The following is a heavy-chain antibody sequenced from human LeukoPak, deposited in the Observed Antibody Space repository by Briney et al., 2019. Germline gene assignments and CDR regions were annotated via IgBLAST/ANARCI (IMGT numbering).Heavy chain of an antibody. V-gene: IGHV1-46*01. D-gene: IGHD4-23*01. CDR3: ARDPGPTVVTPMYYFDY. CDR1: GYTFTSYY. J-gene: IGHJ4*02. Sequence: ASVKVSCKASGYTFTSYYMHWVRQAPGQGLEWMGIINPSGGSTSYAQKFQGRVTMTRDTSTSTVYMELSSLRSEDTAVYYCARDPGPTVVTPMYYFDYWGQGTLVTVSS. CDR2: INPSGGST.